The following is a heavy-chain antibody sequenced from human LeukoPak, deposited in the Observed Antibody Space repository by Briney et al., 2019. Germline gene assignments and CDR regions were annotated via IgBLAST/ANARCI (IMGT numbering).Heavy chain of an antibody. Sequence: SETLSLTCAVYGGSFSGYYWSWIRQPPGRGLEWIGEINHSGSTNYNPSLKSRVTISVDTSKNQFSLKLSSVTAADTAVYYCAGSIAVAATGFDPWGQGTLVTVSS. CDR2: INHSGST. V-gene: IGHV4-34*01. CDR3: AGSIAVAATGFDP. CDR1: GGSFSGYY. D-gene: IGHD6-19*01. J-gene: IGHJ5*02.